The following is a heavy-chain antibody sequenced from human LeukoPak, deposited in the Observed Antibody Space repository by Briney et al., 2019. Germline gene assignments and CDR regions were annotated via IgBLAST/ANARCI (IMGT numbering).Heavy chain of an antibody. D-gene: IGHD6-13*01. V-gene: IGHV3-23*01. CDR2: ISGSGGST. J-gene: IGHJ4*02. Sequence: PGGSLRLSCAASGFAFSSYAMSWVRQAPGKGLEWVSAISGSGGSTYYADSVKGRFTISRDNPKNTLYLQMNSLRAEDTAVYHCATPGPSSSWHFFDFWGQGTLVSVSS. CDR1: GFAFSSYA. CDR3: ATPGPSSSWHFFDF.